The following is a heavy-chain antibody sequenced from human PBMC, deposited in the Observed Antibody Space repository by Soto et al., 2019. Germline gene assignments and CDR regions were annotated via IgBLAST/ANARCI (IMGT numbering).Heavy chain of an antibody. D-gene: IGHD3-22*01. CDR1: GGSFSGYY. V-gene: IGHV4-34*01. Sequence: PSETLSLTCAVYGGSFSGYYWSWIRQPPGKGLEWIGEINHSGSTNYNPSLKSRVTISVDTSKNQFSLKLSSVTAADTAVYYCARGRREVYYYDSSGYAPFDYWGQGTLVTVSS. CDR3: ARGRREVYYYDSSGYAPFDY. J-gene: IGHJ4*02. CDR2: INHSGST.